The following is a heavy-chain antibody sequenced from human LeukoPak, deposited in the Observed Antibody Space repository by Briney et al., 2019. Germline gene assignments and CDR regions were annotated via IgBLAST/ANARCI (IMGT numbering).Heavy chain of an antibody. J-gene: IGHJ5*02. CDR1: GYTFTSYG. CDR3: ARDCAYSSSCRGANWFDP. D-gene: IGHD6-13*01. Sequence: GASVKVSCKASGYTFTSYGISWVRQAPGQGLEWMGWISAYNGNTNYAQKLQGRVTMTTDTSTSTAYMELRSLRSDDTAVYYCARDCAYSSSCRGANWFDPWGQGTLVTVSS. V-gene: IGHV1-18*01. CDR2: ISAYNGNT.